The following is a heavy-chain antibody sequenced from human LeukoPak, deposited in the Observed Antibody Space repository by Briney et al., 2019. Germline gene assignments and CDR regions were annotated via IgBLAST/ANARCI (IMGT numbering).Heavy chain of an antibody. CDR2: IYPTSGTT. J-gene: IGHJ4*02. CDR1: GYTFASYL. CDR3: ARDIVEISNTRGFDF. Sequence: ASVKVSCKASGYTFASYLLHWVRQAPGQGLEWMGFIYPTSGTTRYAQDFQGRVTMTRDTSTSTVYMDLNSLRPEDTAVYYCARDIVEISNTRGFDFWGQGSLVTVSS. V-gene: IGHV1-46*01. D-gene: IGHD2-21*01.